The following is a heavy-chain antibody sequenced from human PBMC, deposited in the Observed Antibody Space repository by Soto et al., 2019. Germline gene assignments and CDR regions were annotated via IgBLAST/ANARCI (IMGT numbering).Heavy chain of an antibody. J-gene: IGHJ4*02. D-gene: IGHD4-17*01. CDR1: GFTFSSYA. Sequence: GGSLRLSCAASGFTFSSYAMSWVRQAPGKGLEWVSAISGSGGSTYYADSVKGRFTISRDNSKNTLYLQMNSLRAEDTAVYYCAKPYGDYELGYYFDYWGQGTLVTVSS. V-gene: IGHV3-23*01. CDR3: AKPYGDYELGYYFDY. CDR2: ISGSGGST.